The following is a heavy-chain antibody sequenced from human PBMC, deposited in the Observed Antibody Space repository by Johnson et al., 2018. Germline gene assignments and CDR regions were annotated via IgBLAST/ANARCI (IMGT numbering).Heavy chain of an antibody. V-gene: IGHV4-61*02. J-gene: IGHJ6*03. CDR2: MDPSGNT. Sequence: QVQLQESGPGLVKPSQTLSLTCTVSGGSISPDIHYWNWIRQPAGKGLEWIGRMDPSGNTYYNPSLKSRVTISLDTSKNQFSLEVFSVTAADTAGYYCARVPRVVRVLFLGYMDVWGKGTTVTVSS. D-gene: IGHD3/OR15-3a*01. CDR3: ARVPRVVRVLFLGYMDV. CDR1: GGSISPDIHY.